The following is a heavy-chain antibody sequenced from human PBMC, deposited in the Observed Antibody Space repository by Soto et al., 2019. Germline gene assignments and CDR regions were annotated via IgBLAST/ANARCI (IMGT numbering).Heavy chain of an antibody. CDR3: ATPYSFNH. Sequence: GGSLRLSCAASGFMFSAYTMNWVRQAPGKGLEWLSSISDDSSYIDYADSLRGRFTVSRDNARNSLYLQIDSLGVEDTAVYYCATPYSFNHWGLGSLFTVSS. CDR1: GFMFSAYT. J-gene: IGHJ5*02. CDR2: ISDDSSYI. V-gene: IGHV3-21*06. D-gene: IGHD2-21*01.